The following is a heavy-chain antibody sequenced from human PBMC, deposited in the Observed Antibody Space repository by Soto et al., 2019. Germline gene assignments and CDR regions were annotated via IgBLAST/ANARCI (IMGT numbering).Heavy chain of an antibody. CDR2: IVVGSGNT. Sequence: GASVKVSCKASGFTFTNSAVQWVRQARGQRLEWIGWIVVGSGNTNYAQKFQERVTITRDMSTSTAYMELSSLRSEDTAVYYCAAGIGAPVAFDIWGQGTMVTVSS. J-gene: IGHJ3*02. D-gene: IGHD4-17*01. CDR1: GFTFTNSA. V-gene: IGHV1-58*01. CDR3: AAGIGAPVAFDI.